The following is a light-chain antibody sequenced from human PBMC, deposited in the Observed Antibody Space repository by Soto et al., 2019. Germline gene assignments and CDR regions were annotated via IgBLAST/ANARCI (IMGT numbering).Light chain of an antibody. CDR2: GNT. Sequence: QSVLTQPPSVSGAPGQRVTISCTGSSSNIGAPYDVHWYQQLPGTAPKLLIYGNTNRPSGVPDRFSGSKSGTSASLAITGLQAEDDADYYCQSYDSSLSGYVFGTGTKLTVL. CDR3: QSYDSSLSGYV. J-gene: IGLJ1*01. V-gene: IGLV1-40*01. CDR1: SSNIGAPYD.